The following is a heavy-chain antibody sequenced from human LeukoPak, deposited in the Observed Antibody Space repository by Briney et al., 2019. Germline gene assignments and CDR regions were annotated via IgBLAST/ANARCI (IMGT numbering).Heavy chain of an antibody. Sequence: GGSLRLSCAASGFTFSSYGMHWVRQAPGKGLEGVAVISYDGSNKYYADSVKGRFTISRDNSKNTLYLQMNSLRAEDTAVYYCAKGGRQNVDTAMGPFDYWGQGTLVTVSS. D-gene: IGHD5-18*01. CDR2: ISYDGSNK. CDR3: AKGGRQNVDTAMGPFDY. CDR1: GFTFSSYG. J-gene: IGHJ4*02. V-gene: IGHV3-30*18.